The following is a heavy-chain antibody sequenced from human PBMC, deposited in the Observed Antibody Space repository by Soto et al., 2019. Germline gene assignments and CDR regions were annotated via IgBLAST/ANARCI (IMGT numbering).Heavy chain of an antibody. CDR2: ISDYGRI. V-gene: IGHV3-74*01. CDR1: RFTFGNYW. CDR3: ARGGLEPFDH. Sequence: PGGSLRLSCAASRFTFGNYWMHWVRQAPGKGLVWVSRISDYGRINYADSVKDRFIISRDDARSELYLQLNDLRVEDTATYYCARGGLEPFDHWGQGALVTVSS. D-gene: IGHD1-1*01. J-gene: IGHJ4*02.